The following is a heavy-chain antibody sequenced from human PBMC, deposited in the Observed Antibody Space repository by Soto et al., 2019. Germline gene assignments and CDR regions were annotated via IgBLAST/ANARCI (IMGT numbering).Heavy chain of an antibody. Sequence: QVQLVESGGGVVQPGRSLRLSCAASGFTFSSYGMHWVRQAPGKGLEWVAVISYDGSNKYYADSVKGRFTISRDNSKXXLYLQMNSLRAEDTAVYYCAKEYSSSWYSNYGMDVWGQGTTVTVSS. CDR2: ISYDGSNK. CDR3: AKEYSSSWYSNYGMDV. V-gene: IGHV3-30*18. J-gene: IGHJ6*02. CDR1: GFTFSSYG. D-gene: IGHD6-13*01.